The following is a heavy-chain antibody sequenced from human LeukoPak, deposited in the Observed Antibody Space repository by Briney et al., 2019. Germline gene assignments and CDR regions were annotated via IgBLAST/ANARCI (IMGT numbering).Heavy chain of an antibody. Sequence: GGSLRLSCAASGFTFSSYAMHWVRQAPGKGLEWVAVISYDGSNKYYADSVKGRFTISRDNSKNTLYLQMNSLRAEDTAVYYCARDLRPSRRWLQYGMAFDIWGQGTMVTVSS. D-gene: IGHD5-24*01. CDR2: ISYDGSNK. CDR1: GFTFSSYA. V-gene: IGHV3-30*04. CDR3: ARDLRPSRRWLQYGMAFDI. J-gene: IGHJ3*02.